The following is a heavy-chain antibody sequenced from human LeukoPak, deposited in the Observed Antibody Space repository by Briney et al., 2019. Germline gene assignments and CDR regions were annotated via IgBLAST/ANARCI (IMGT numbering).Heavy chain of an antibody. Sequence: SQTLSLTCAISGDSVSSNSAAWSWIRQSPWRGLEWLGRTYYRSKWYNDYAVSVKSRITINPDTPKNQFSLQLNSATPEDTAVYYCARDEGSGWYYFDCWGQGTLVTVSS. J-gene: IGHJ4*02. CDR3: ARDEGSGWYYFDC. D-gene: IGHD6-19*01. CDR1: GDSVSSNSAA. CDR2: TYYRSKWYN. V-gene: IGHV6-1*01.